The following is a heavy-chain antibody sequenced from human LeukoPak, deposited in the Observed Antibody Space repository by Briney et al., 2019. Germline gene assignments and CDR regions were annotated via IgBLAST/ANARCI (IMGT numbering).Heavy chain of an antibody. CDR2: IYYSGST. CDR3: ASIGGFDY. V-gene: IGHV4-39*07. Sequence: SETLSLTCTVPGGSISSSSYYWGWIRQPPGKGLEWIGSIYYSGSTYYNPSLKSRVTISVDTSKNQFSLKLSSVTAADTAVYYCASIGGFDYWGQGTLVTVSS. CDR1: GGSISSSSYY. D-gene: IGHD3-10*01. J-gene: IGHJ4*02.